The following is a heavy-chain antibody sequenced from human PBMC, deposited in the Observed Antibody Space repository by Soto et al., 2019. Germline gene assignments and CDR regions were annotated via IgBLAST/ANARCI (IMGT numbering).Heavy chain of an antibody. CDR3: ARELDFYDSSGSYPYFDY. CDR2: IWYDGSNK. D-gene: IGHD3-22*01. Sequence: PGGSLRLSCAASGFTFSSYGMHWVRQAPGKGLEWVAVIWYDGSNKYCADSVKGRFTISRDNSKNTLYLQMNSLRAEDTAVYYCARELDFYDSSGSYPYFDYCGPGTLLTVSS. J-gene: IGHJ4*02. CDR1: GFTFSSYG. V-gene: IGHV3-33*01.